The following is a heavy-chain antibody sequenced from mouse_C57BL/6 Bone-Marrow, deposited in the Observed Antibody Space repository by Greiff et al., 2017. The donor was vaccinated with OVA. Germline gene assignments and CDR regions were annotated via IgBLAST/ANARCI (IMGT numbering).Heavy chain of an antibody. CDR3: ARLWYDGGDY. Sequence: QVQLQQSGAELVRPGTSVKMSCKASGYTFTNYWIGWAKQRPGHGLEWIGDIYPGGGYTNYNEKFKGKAKLTADKSSSTAYMQFSSLTSEDSAIYYCARLWYDGGDYWGQGTTLTVSS. J-gene: IGHJ2*01. V-gene: IGHV1-63*01. D-gene: IGHD2-14*01. CDR1: GYTFTNYW. CDR2: IYPGGGYT.